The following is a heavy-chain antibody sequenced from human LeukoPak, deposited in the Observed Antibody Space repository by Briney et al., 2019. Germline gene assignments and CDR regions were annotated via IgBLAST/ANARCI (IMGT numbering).Heavy chain of an antibody. D-gene: IGHD6-13*01. CDR2: IWYDGSNK. V-gene: IGHV3-33*01. CDR3: ARDGIATDYYFDY. Sequence: AVIWYDGSNKYYAYSVKGRFTISRDNSKNTLYLQMNSLRAEDTAVYYCARDGIATDYYFDYWGQGTLVTVSS. J-gene: IGHJ4*02.